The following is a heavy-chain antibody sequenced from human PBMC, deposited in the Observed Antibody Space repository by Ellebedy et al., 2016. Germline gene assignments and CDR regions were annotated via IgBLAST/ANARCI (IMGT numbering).Heavy chain of an antibody. CDR3: ARHAYDSSGYYTGFDY. CDR2: IYPGDSDT. CDR1: GYSFTSYW. V-gene: IGHV5-51*01. J-gene: IGHJ4*02. Sequence: GESLKISXKGSGYSFTSYWIGWVRQMPGKGLEWMGIIYPGDSDTRYSPSFQGQVTISADKSISTAYLQWSSLKASDTAMYYCARHAYDSSGYYTGFDYWGQGTLVTVSS. D-gene: IGHD3-22*01.